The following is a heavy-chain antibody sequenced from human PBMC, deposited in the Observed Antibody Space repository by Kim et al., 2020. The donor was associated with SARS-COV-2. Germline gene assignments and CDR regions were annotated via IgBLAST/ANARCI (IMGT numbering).Heavy chain of an antibody. CDR3: AKETGASRAWCDP. CDR2: IWYDGSNK. CDR1: GFTFSSYG. V-gene: IGHV3-33*06. D-gene: IGHD3-10*01. J-gene: IGHJ5*02. Sequence: GGSLRLSCAASGFTFSSYGMHWVRQAPGKGLEWVSVIWYDGSNKYYADSVKGRFTISRDNSKNTLYLQMNSLRAEDTAVYYCAKETGASRAWCDPCCQG.